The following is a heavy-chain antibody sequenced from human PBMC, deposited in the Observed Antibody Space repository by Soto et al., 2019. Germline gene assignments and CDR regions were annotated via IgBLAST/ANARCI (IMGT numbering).Heavy chain of an antibody. CDR1: GGSFSDYS. J-gene: IGHJ4*02. Sequence: LSLTCAVDGGSFSDYSWTWIRQPPGKGLEWIGEINDSGSTNYTPSLERRVTISRDTSKNRFSLKLSSVTAADTAVYYCARGSHKLHSYDSSGFYHYVDYWGQGSLVTVSS. V-gene: IGHV4-34*01. CDR2: INDSGST. CDR3: ARGSHKLHSYDSSGFYHYVDY. D-gene: IGHD3-22*01.